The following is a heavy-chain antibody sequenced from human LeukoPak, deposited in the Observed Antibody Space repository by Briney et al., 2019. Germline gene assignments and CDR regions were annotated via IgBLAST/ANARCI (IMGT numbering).Heavy chain of an antibody. CDR2: INHSGST. Sequence: SETLSLTCAVYGGSFSGYYWSWIRQPPGKGLEWIGEINHSGSTNYNPSLKSRVTISVDTSKNQFSLKLSSVTAADTAVYYCATSHRAYCSGGSCYPVGYHYYYGMDVWGKGTTVTVSS. D-gene: IGHD2-15*01. CDR3: ATSHRAYCSGGSCYPVGYHYYYGMDV. V-gene: IGHV4-34*01. J-gene: IGHJ6*04. CDR1: GGSFSGYY.